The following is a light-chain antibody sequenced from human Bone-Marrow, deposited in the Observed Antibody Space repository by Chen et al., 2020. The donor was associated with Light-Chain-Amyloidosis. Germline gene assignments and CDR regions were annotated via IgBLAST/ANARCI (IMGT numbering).Light chain of an antibody. CDR3: AAWDDSLNGWV. J-gene: IGLJ3*02. CDR1: SSNIGSNA. CDR2: TSN. V-gene: IGLV1-44*01. Sequence: QSVLTQPPSASGTPGQRVTISCSGGSSNIGSNAASWYQQFPGTAPKLLIYTSNQRPSGVPDRFSGSKSGTSASLAISGLQSEDEAGYYCAAWDDSLNGWVFGGGTKLTVL.